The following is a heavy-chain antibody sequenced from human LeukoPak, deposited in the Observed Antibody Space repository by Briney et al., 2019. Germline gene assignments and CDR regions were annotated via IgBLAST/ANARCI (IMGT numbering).Heavy chain of an antibody. V-gene: IGHV1-18*01. CDR3: ARRYCSGGSCSGDY. CDR2: ISAYNGNT. CDR1: GYTFTSYG. Sequence: ASVKVSCKGSGYTFTSYGISGVRQAPGQGLEWRGWISAYNGNTNYAQKLQGRVTMTTDTSTSTAYMELRGLRSDDTAVYYCARRYCSGGSCSGDYWGQGTLVTVSS. J-gene: IGHJ4*02. D-gene: IGHD2-15*01.